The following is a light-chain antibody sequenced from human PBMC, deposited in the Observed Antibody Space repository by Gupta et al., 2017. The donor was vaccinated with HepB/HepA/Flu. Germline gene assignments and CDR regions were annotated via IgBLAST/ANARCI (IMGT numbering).Light chain of an antibody. Sequence: QSALTQPASVSGSPGQSITISCTGTSSDVGGYNYVSWYQQHPGKVPKVMIYDVSNRPSGISNRFSGSKSGNTASLTISGLQAEDEADYYCSSYTSSRTVLFGGGTKLTVL. J-gene: IGLJ2*01. CDR3: SSYTSSRTVL. V-gene: IGLV2-14*01. CDR1: SSDVGGYNY. CDR2: DVS.